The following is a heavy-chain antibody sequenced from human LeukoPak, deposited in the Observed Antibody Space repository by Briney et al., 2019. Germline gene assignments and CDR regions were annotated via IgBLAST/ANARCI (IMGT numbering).Heavy chain of an antibody. CDR2: INHSGST. Sequence: PSETLSLTCAVYGGSFSGYYWSWIRQPPGKGLEWIGEINHSGSTNYNPSLKSRVTISVDTSKNQFSLKLSSVTAADTAVYYCARGLAEYNRYFDYWGQGTLVTVSS. CDR1: GGSFSGYY. J-gene: IGHJ4*02. D-gene: IGHD6-6*01. V-gene: IGHV4-34*01. CDR3: ARGLAEYNRYFDY.